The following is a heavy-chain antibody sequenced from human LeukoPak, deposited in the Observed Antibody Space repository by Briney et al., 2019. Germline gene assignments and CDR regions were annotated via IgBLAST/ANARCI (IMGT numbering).Heavy chain of an antibody. CDR1: GFTFSGYG. Sequence: PGGSLRLSCAASGFTFSGYGMHWVRQAPGKGLEWVAFLRYDGSEKYYGDSVKGRFTISRDIAKNTLYLQMSSLRAEDTAVYYCAKIDAYWGQGTLVTVSS. V-gene: IGHV3-30*02. CDR2: LRYDGSEK. J-gene: IGHJ4*02. CDR3: AKIDAY.